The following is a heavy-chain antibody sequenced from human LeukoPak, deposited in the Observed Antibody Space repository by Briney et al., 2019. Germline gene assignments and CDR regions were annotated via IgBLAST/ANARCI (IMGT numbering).Heavy chain of an antibody. V-gene: IGHV1-18*01. J-gene: IGHJ4*02. CDR1: GYTFTSYG. CDR2: ISAYNGNT. D-gene: IGHD2-2*01. CDR3: ARGRRGYCSSTSCRYYFDY. Sequence: ASVKVSCKASGYTFTSYGISWARQAPGQGLEWMGWISAYNGNTNYAQKLQGRVTMTTDTSTSTAYMELRSLRSDDTAVYYCARGRRGYCSSTSCRYYFDYWGQGTLVTVSS.